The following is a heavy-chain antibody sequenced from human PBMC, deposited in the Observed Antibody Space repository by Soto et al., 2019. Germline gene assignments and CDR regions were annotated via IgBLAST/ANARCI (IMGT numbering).Heavy chain of an antibody. V-gene: IGHV4-59*01. J-gene: IGHJ4*02. CDR3: ASSTSRSLSFIDC. D-gene: IGHD3-16*02. CDR1: GGSISSYY. Sequence: QVQLQESGPGLVKPSETLSLTCTVSGGSISSYYWSWIRQPPGKGLEWIGYIYYSGNTYSGSTDSTPSLKSRVXXSXDXXKTQFSLKLGSVTAADTAVYYCASSTSRSLSFIDCWGQGTLVTVSS. CDR2: IYYSGNTYSGST.